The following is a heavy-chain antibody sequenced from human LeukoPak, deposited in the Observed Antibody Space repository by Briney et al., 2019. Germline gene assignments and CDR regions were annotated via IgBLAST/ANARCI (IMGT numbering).Heavy chain of an antibody. CDR1: GGTFSSYA. D-gene: IGHD3-10*01. J-gene: IGHJ5*02. Sequence: SVKVSCKASGGTFSSYAISWVRQAPGQGLEWMGGIIPIFGTANYAQKFQGRVTITADKSTSTAYMELSSLRSEDTAVYYCARDESPRGSGRNNWFDPWGQGTLVTVSS. V-gene: IGHV1-69*06. CDR2: IIPIFGTA. CDR3: ARDESPRGSGRNNWFDP.